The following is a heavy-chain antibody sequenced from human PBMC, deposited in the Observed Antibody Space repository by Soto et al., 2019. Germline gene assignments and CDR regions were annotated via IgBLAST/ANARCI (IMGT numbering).Heavy chain of an antibody. D-gene: IGHD2-15*01. V-gene: IGHV1-69*13. J-gene: IGHJ6*02. CDR3: ARDPEPNIVVVVAATPLYGMDV. CDR1: GGTFSSYA. Sequence: GASVKVSCKASGGTFSSYAIGWVRQAPGQGLEWMGGIIPIFGTANYAQKFQGRVTITADESTSTAYMELSSLRSEDTAVYYCARDPEPNIVVVVAATPLYGMDVWGQGTTVTVSS. CDR2: IIPIFGTA.